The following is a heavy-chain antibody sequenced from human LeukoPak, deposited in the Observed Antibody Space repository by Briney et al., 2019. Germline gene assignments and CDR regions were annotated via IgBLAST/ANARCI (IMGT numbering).Heavy chain of an antibody. Sequence: ASVKVSCKASGYTFTSYGISWVRQAPGQGLEWMGWISAYNGNTNYAQKLQGRVTMTTDTSTSTAYMELRSLRSDDTAVYYCASSPSGRGSRRPPYYFDYWGQGTLVTVSS. D-gene: IGHD6-6*01. J-gene: IGHJ4*02. V-gene: IGHV1-18*01. CDR2: ISAYNGNT. CDR3: ASSPSGRGSRRPPYYFDY. CDR1: GYTFTSYG.